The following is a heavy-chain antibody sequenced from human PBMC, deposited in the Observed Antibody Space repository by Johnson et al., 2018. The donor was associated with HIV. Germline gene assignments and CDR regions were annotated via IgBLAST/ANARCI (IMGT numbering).Heavy chain of an antibody. V-gene: IGHV3-20*04. D-gene: IGHD2-15*01. CDR3: ARVRGDCSGGSCYRWGTFDI. CDR1: GFTFDDYG. CDR2: IRWHGCST. J-gene: IGHJ3*02. Sequence: VQLVESGGGVVRPGGSLRHSCAASGFTFDDYGMSWVRQVPGKGLAWVSGIRWHGCSTGYADSVRGGFTISRDNAKNSLYPQMNSLRAEDTALYYCARVRGDCSGGSCYRWGTFDIWGQGTMVTVSS.